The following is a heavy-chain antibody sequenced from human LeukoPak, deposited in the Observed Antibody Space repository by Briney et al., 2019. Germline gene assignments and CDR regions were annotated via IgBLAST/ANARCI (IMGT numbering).Heavy chain of an antibody. CDR2: IIPIFGTA. V-gene: IGHV1-69*05. D-gene: IGHD6-13*01. CDR3: ARGKSRQQLVHYY. CDR1: GGTFSSYA. Sequence: ASVKVSCKASGGTFSSYAISWVRQAPGQGLEWMGGIIPIFGTANYAQKFQGRVTMTRNTSISTAYMELSSLRSEDTAVYYCARGKSRQQLVHYYWGQGTLVTVSS. J-gene: IGHJ4*02.